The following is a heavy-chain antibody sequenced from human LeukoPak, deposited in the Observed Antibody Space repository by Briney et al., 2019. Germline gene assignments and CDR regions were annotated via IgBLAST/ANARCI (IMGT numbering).Heavy chain of an antibody. J-gene: IGHJ4*02. CDR3: TSYSYSGNY. Sequence: GGSLRLSCAASGFSLITSDMHWVRQAPGKGLEWISYINKTSNTFYYADSVRGRFTISRDNAQNSLYLQMNSLRAEDTAVYYCTSYSYSGNYWGQGTLVTVSS. D-gene: IGHD4-11*01. CDR1: GFSLITSD. CDR2: INKTSNTF. V-gene: IGHV3-48*01.